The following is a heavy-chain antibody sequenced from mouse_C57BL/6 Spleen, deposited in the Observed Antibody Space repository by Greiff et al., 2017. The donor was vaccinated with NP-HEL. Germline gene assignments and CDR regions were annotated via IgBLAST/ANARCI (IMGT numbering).Heavy chain of an antibody. CDR1: GYSITSGYY. V-gene: IGHV3-6*01. J-gene: IGHJ4*01. CDR2: ISYDGSN. CDR3: ARDFPMDY. Sequence: DVKLVESGPGLVKPSQSLSLTCSVTGYSITSGYYWNWIRQFPGNKLEWMGYISYDGSNNYNPSLKNRISITRDTSKNQFFLKLNSVTTEDTATYYCARDFPMDYWGQGTSVTVSS.